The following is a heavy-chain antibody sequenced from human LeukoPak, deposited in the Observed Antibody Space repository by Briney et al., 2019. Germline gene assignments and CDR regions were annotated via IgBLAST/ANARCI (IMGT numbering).Heavy chain of an antibody. V-gene: IGHV4-59*04. CDR2: IYYSGST. D-gene: IGHD6-19*01. J-gene: IGHJ4*02. Sequence: SETLSLTCTVSGGSISDYYWSWIRQPPGKGLQWIGYIYYSGSTYYNPSLKSRVTISVDTSKNQFSLKLSSVTAADTAVYYCARHRGGWYYFDYWGQGTLVTVSS. CDR3: ARHRGGWYYFDY. CDR1: GGSISDYY.